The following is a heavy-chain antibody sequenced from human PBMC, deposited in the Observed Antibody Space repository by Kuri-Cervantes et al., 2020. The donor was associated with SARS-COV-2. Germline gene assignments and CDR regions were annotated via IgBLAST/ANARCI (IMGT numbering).Heavy chain of an antibody. D-gene: IGHD2-21*02. J-gene: IGHJ6*04. CDR2: VYYNGYIT. V-gene: IGHV4-59*01. Sequence: GSLRLSCAVSGDSMTYDYWSWIRQAPGKGLEWIGHVYYNGYITNYNPSLKSRVTISVDTSKNQFSLKLSSVTAADTAVYYCARGEGGLPDVWGKGTTVTVSS. CDR3: ARGEGGLPDV. CDR1: GDSMTYDY.